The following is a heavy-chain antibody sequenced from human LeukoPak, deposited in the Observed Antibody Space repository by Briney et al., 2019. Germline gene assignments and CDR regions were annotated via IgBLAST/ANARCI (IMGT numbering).Heavy chain of an antibody. J-gene: IGHJ6*02. D-gene: IGHD6-25*01. CDR2: ISGSSSTI. V-gene: IGHV3-48*04. CDR3: AFDPAGMDV. CDR1: GFTFSSYS. Sequence: PGGSLRLSCAASGFTFSSYSMNWVRQAPGKGLEWASYISGSSSTIKYADSVKGRFTISRDNAKNSLYLQMNSLRAEDTAVYYCAFDPAGMDVWGQGTTVTVSS.